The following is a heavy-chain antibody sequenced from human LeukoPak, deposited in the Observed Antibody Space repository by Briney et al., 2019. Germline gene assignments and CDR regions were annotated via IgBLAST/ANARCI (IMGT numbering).Heavy chain of an antibody. V-gene: IGHV3-64D*09. J-gene: IGHJ4*02. Sequence: AGGSLRLSCSASGFTFSSFATRWVRQAPGKGLEYVSGISTNGGSTNYEDSVKGRFTISRDNSKNTLYLQMSSLRAEDTAVYYCARGHSSSPNYFDYWGQGSLVTVSS. D-gene: IGHD6-6*01. CDR1: GFTFSSFA. CDR2: ISTNGGST. CDR3: ARGHSSSPNYFDY.